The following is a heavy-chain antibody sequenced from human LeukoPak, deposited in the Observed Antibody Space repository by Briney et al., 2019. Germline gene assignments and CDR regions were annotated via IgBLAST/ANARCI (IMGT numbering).Heavy chain of an antibody. CDR3: ARDALTTVTDYFDY. CDR2: ISAYNGNT. J-gene: IGHJ4*02. CDR1: GYTFTSYG. Sequence: ASVKVSCKASGYTFTSYGISWVRQAPGQGLEWMGWISAYNGNTNYAQKLQGRVTTTTDTSTSTAYMELRSLRSDDTAVYYCARDALTTVTDYFDYWGQGTLVTVSS. D-gene: IGHD4-4*01. V-gene: IGHV1-18*01.